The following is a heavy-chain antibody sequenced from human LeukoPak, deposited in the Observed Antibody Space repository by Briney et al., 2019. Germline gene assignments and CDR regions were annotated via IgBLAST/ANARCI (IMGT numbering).Heavy chain of an antibody. J-gene: IGHJ3*02. CDR1: GGSISGYY. CDR3: ARVRQWLGAFDI. CDR2: INHSGST. D-gene: IGHD6-19*01. Sequence: SETLSLTCTVSGGSISGYYWSWIRQPPGKGLEWIGEINHSGSTNYNPSLKSRVTISVDTSKNQFSLKLSSVTAADTAVYYCARVRQWLGAFDIWGQGTMVSVSS. V-gene: IGHV4-34*01.